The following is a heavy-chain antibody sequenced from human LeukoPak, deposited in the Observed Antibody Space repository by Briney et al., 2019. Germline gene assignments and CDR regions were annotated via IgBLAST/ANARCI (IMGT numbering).Heavy chain of an antibody. CDR1: GFTFSTYW. CDR3: AREIVYYDFWSGYYKGGYAMDV. D-gene: IGHD3-3*01. CDR2: INSDGTNT. J-gene: IGHJ6*02. Sequence: GGSLRLSCAASGFTFSTYWMHWVRQAPGKGLVWVSRINSDGTNTLYADSVKGRFSISRDNAENTLYLQMNSLRAEDTAVYYCAREIVYYDFWSGYYKGGYAMDVWGQGTTVTVSS. V-gene: IGHV3-74*01.